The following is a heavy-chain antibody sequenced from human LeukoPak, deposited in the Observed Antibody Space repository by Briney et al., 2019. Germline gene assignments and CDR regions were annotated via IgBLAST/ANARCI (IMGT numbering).Heavy chain of an antibody. Sequence: PGGSLRLSCAASGFTFSSHGMHWVRQAPGKGLEWVAVIWYDGSNKYYADSVKGRFTISRDNSKNTLYLQMNSLRAEDTAVYYCARDKGSSGRFDYWGQGTLVTVSS. CDR2: IWYDGSNK. D-gene: IGHD6-6*01. CDR3: ARDKGSSGRFDY. J-gene: IGHJ4*02. CDR1: GFTFSSHG. V-gene: IGHV3-33*01.